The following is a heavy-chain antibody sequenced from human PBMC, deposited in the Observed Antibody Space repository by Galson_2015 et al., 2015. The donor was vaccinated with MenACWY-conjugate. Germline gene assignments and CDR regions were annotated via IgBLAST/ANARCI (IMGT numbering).Heavy chain of an antibody. J-gene: IGHJ5*02. D-gene: IGHD1-26*01. CDR3: ASAGTYPRRFLNWVDP. CDR2: MYYSEYT. Sequence: LSLTCTVSGASISSYYWSWIRQPPGKGLEWIGYMYYSEYTKSNPSLKSRVTISVDTSKNQFSLKLSSVTAADTAVYYCASAGTYPRRFLNWVDPWGQGTLVTVSS. CDR1: GASISSYY. V-gene: IGHV4-59*01.